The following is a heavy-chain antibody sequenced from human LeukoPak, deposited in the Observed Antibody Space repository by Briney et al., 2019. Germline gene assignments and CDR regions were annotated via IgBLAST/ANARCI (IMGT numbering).Heavy chain of an antibody. CDR1: GGSISSGGYS. CDR3: ARVNDDYYDSSGFDY. CDR2: IYHSGST. V-gene: IGHV4-30-2*01. D-gene: IGHD3-22*01. Sequence: SETLSLTCAVSGGSISSGGYSWRWIRQPPGKGLEWIGYIYHSGSTYYNPSLKSRVTISVDRSKNQFSLKLSSVTAADTAVYYCARVNDDYYDSSGFDYWGQGTLVTVSS. J-gene: IGHJ4*02.